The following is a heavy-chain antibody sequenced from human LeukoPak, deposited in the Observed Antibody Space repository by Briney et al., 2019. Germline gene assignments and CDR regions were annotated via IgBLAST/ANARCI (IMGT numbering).Heavy chain of an antibody. Sequence: GESLKLSCKGSGYSFTSYWIGWLRQMPGKGLEWMGIIYPSDSDTRYSSSFQGQVTISADKSVSTAYLQWSSLEASDTAMYYCARTMVRGVITSSFDFWGQGTLVTVSS. V-gene: IGHV5-51*01. CDR3: ARTMVRGVITSSFDF. CDR2: IYPSDSDT. CDR1: GYSFTSYW. D-gene: IGHD3-10*01. J-gene: IGHJ4*02.